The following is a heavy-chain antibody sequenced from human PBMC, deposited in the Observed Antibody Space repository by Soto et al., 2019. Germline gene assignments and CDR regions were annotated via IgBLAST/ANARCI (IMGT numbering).Heavy chain of an antibody. Sequence: ASVKVSCKASGYIFSANYIHWVRQAPGQGLEWLGWINPHSGATNYAQKFLGRVTMSADTSASTAYMGLARLKSDDTAVYYCVRAHALAFSNWFDPWGRGTLVTVSS. CDR3: VRAHALAFSNWFDP. CDR2: INPHSGAT. V-gene: IGHV1-2*02. D-gene: IGHD2-21*01. CDR1: GYIFSANY. J-gene: IGHJ5*02.